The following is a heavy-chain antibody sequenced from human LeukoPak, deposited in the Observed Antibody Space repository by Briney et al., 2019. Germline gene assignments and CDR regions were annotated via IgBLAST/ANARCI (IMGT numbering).Heavy chain of an antibody. CDR1: GGSISSYY. CDR2: IYYSGST. V-gene: IGHV4-59*08. J-gene: IGHJ3*02. Sequence: PSETLSLTCTVSGGSISSYYWSWIRQPPGKGLEWIGYIYYSGSTYFNPSLKSRVTISVDTSKNQFSLKLSSVIAADTAVYYCVRHPARGAAGYAFDIWGQGTMVIVSS. CDR3: VRHPARGAAGYAFDI. D-gene: IGHD6-19*01.